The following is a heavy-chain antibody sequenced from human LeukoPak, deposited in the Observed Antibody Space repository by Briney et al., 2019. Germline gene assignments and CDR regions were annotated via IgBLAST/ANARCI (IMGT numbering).Heavy chain of an antibody. V-gene: IGHV4-39*07. D-gene: IGHD3-3*01. J-gene: IGHJ4*02. CDR1: GGSISSSSYY. CDR2: IYYSGST. Sequence: SETLSLTCTVSGGSISSSSYYWGWIRQPPGKGLEWIGSIYYSGSTYYNPSLKRRVTISVDTSKNQFSLKLSSVTAADTAVYYCAREGVAGVVTGVDYWGQGTLVTVSS. CDR3: AREGVAGVVTGVDY.